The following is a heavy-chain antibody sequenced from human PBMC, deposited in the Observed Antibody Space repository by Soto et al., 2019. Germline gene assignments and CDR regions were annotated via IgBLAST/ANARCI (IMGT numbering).Heavy chain of an antibody. V-gene: IGHV4-31*03. D-gene: IGHD3-10*01. CDR2: IYYLGST. J-gene: IGHJ3*02. CDR1: GGSIISGGYY. CDR3: ARFYMVRGVMSAFDI. Sequence: QVQLQESGPGLVKPSQTLSLACTVSGGSIISGGYYWSWIRQHPGKGLEWIGYIYYLGSTYYNPSLKSRVTISVDTSKKQFSLKLSSVTAADTAVYYCARFYMVRGVMSAFDIWGQGTMVTVSS.